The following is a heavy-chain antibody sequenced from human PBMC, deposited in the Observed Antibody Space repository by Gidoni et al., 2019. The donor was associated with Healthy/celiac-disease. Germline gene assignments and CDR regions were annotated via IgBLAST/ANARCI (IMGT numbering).Heavy chain of an antibody. CDR1: GVTFSSYW. CDR3: ARRSWGSGEDFDY. Sequence: EVHLVESGEGVVQPGGSLRRPCAASGVTFSSYWLHWVRQAPGKGLVWVSRMNSDGSSTSYAHSVKGRFTSSRDNSKNTMYLQMSSLRAEDTAVYYCARRSWGSGEDFDYWGQGTLVTVSS. V-gene: IGHV3-74*01. D-gene: IGHD7-27*01. J-gene: IGHJ4*02. CDR2: MNSDGSST.